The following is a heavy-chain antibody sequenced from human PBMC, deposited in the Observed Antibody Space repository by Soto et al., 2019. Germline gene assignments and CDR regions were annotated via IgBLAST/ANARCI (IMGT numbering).Heavy chain of an antibody. D-gene: IGHD1-26*01. CDR3: AMYSGSFPVLTGLSA. V-gene: IGHV3-23*01. J-gene: IGHJ6*02. CDR1: GFPFSTSA. Sequence: EVRLLESGGGLVQPGGSLRLSCAASGFPFSTSAMNWVRQSPGKGPEWLSLISAPGDLAYYAESVKGRCTSARDNAKNAPYLEMKRLRVDDTAIYYCAMYSGSFPVLTGLSAWGQGTTVSVSS. CDR2: ISAPGDLA.